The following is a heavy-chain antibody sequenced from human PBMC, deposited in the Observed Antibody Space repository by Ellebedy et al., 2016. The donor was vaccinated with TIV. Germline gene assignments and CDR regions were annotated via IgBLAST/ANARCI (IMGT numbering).Heavy chain of an antibody. Sequence: SETLSLTCTVSGSSISSDYCSWIRQLPGKGLEWIGYIYYSGSTNYNPSLKSRVTISIDTSRKQFSLKLSSVTAADTAIYYCAFSAAMDTFDIWGQGTMVTVSS. J-gene: IGHJ3*02. CDR3: AFSAAMDTFDI. V-gene: IGHV4-59*01. D-gene: IGHD2-2*01. CDR1: GSSISSDY. CDR2: IYYSGST.